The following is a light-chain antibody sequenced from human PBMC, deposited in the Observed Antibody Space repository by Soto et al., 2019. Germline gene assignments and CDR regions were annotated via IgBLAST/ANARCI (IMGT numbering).Light chain of an antibody. J-gene: IGKJ4*01. V-gene: IGKV1-39*01. CDR3: QQSYSTLALT. CDR1: QSISSY. CDR2: AAS. Sequence: DIQMTQSPSSLSASVGDRVTITCRASQSISSYLNWYQQKPGKAPKLLIYAASSLQSVIPSRFSGSGTGTYFTLTISSLQPEDFATYYCQQSYSTLALTFGGGTKVDIK.